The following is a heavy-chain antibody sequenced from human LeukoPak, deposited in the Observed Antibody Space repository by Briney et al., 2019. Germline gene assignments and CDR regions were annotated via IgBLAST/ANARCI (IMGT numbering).Heavy chain of an antibody. CDR2: IYYTGNT. J-gene: IGHJ5*02. V-gene: IGHV4-39*07. CDR1: GVSISSSNSY. D-gene: IGHD3-10*01. Sequence: SETLSLTCSVSGVSISSSNSYWGWIRQPPGKGLEWIGSIYYTGNTYYNASVKSQVSISIDTSKNQFSLKLSSVTAADTAVYYCARGTNYYDSGVDNWFDPWGQGTLVTVSS. CDR3: ARGTNYYDSGVDNWFDP.